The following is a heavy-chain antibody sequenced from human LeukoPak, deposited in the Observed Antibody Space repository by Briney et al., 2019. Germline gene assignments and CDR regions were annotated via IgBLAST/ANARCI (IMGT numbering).Heavy chain of an antibody. Sequence: GGSLRLPCAVSGFTFSSYGMHWVRQAPGKGLEWVAVIWYDGSNKYYADSVKGRFTISRDNSKNTLYLQMNSLRAEDTAVYYCAKDSPPASENYFGWFDPWGQGTLVTVSS. D-gene: IGHD3-9*01. CDR3: AKDSPPASENYFGWFDP. CDR1: GFTFSSYG. CDR2: IWYDGSNK. V-gene: IGHV3-33*06. J-gene: IGHJ5*02.